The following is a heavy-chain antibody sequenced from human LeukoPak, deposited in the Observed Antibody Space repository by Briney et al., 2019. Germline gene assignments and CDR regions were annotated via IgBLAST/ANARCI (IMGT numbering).Heavy chain of an antibody. Sequence: PSETLSLTCTVSGYSISSGYYWGWIRQPPGKGLEWIGSIYHSGSTYYNPSLKSRVTISVDTSKNQFSLKLSSVTAADTAVYYCARFPKYSSGYLYWGQGTLVTVSS. J-gene: IGHJ4*02. CDR2: IYHSGST. V-gene: IGHV4-38-2*02. CDR1: GYSISSGYY. CDR3: ARFPKYSSGYLY. D-gene: IGHD3-22*01.